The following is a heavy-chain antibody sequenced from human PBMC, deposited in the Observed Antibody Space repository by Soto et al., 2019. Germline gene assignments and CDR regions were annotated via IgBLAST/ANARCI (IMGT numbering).Heavy chain of an antibody. CDR3: ARQSKAARPLAY. V-gene: IGHV4-39*01. Sequence: QLQLQESGPGLVKPSETLSLTCTVPGGSIISSSYYWGWIRQPPGKGLEWMGSVYYSGNTNYNPSLKCPVTISVATSTSQFSLTLSSVPASDTAVYYCARQSKAARPLAYWGQGTLVTVSS. CDR2: VYYSGNT. J-gene: IGHJ4*02. CDR1: GGSIISSSYY. D-gene: IGHD6-6*01.